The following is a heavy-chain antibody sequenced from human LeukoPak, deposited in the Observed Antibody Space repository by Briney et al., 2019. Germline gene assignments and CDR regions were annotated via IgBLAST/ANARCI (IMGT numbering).Heavy chain of an antibody. Sequence: SETLSLTCTVSGGSISSYYWSWIRQPPGKGLEWIGYIYYSGSTNYNPSLKSRVTISVDTSKNQFSLKLSSVTAADTAVYYCARGKYSAYANWFDPWGQGTLVTVSS. CDR3: ARGKYSAYANWFDP. CDR1: GGSISSYY. CDR2: IYYSGST. D-gene: IGHD5-18*01. V-gene: IGHV4-59*08. J-gene: IGHJ5*02.